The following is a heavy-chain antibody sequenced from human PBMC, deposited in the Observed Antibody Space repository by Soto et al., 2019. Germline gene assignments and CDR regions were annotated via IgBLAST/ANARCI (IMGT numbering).Heavy chain of an antibody. V-gene: IGHV3-7*03. Sequence: EVQLVESGGGLVQPGGSLRVSCAASGFTFSGSWMSWVRQAPGKGLEWLANIKHDGSERYYVDSVKGRFTISRDNAGDSLYLQMNSLRAEDTAVYYCVPAARENTPVFNQWGPGTLVTVSS. CDR2: IKHDGSER. CDR1: GFTFSGSW. J-gene: IGHJ4*02. CDR3: VPAARENTPVFNQ.